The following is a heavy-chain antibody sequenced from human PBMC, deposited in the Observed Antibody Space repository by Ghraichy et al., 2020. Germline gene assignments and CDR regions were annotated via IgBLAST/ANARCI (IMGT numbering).Heavy chain of an antibody. J-gene: IGHJ5*02. CDR3: ARAQDSSGGYNWFDP. Sequence: GGSLRLSCAASGFTFNSYAFHWVRQAPGKGLEWVALISYDGSNKHYADSVKGRFTISRDNSKSTLYLEMNSLTAEDTAVFYCARAQDSSGGYNWFDPWGQGTLVTVSS. D-gene: IGHD3-22*01. CDR2: ISYDGSNK. V-gene: IGHV3-30-3*01. CDR1: GFTFNSYA.